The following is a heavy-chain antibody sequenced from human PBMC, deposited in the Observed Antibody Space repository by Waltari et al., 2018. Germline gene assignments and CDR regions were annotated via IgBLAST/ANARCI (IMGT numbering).Heavy chain of an antibody. J-gene: IGHJ2*01. V-gene: IGHV4-38-2*02. D-gene: IGHD1-26*01. CDR1: GYSISSGYY. Sequence: QVQLQESGPGLVKPSETLSLTCTVSGYSISSGYYWGWIRQPTGKGLEWIGSIYHSGSTYYNPSLKSRVTISVDTSKNQFSLKLSSVTAADTAVYYCAREPIVGATAFWYFDLWGRGTLVTVSS. CDR2: IYHSGST. CDR3: AREPIVGATAFWYFDL.